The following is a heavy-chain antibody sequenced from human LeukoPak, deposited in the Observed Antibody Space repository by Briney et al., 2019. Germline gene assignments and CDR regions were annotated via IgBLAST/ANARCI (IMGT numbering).Heavy chain of an antibody. CDR2: ISGSGGST. Sequence: GGSLRLSCAASGYTFSSYAMSWVHQAPGKGLEWVSAISGSGGSTYYADSVKGRFTISRDNSKNTLYLQMNSLRAEDTAVYYCAEGNLDYYGSGSYGNFDYWGQGTLVTVSS. CDR3: AEGNLDYYGSGSYGNFDY. V-gene: IGHV3-23*01. D-gene: IGHD3-10*01. J-gene: IGHJ4*02. CDR1: GYTFSSYA.